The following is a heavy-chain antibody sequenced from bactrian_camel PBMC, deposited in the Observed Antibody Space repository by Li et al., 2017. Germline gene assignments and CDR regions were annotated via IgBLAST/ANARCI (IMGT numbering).Heavy chain of an antibody. CDR3: AVVKNPTRVRAAGIGSADFGY. D-gene: IGHD2*01. CDR2: INSGKT. J-gene: IGHJ6*01. CDR1: GFTFSSYA. V-gene: IGHV3S40*01. Sequence: VQLVESGGGSVQAGGSLRLSCAGSGFTFSSYAMSWVRQAPGKGLEWVSTINSGKTYYADSVKGRFTISRDGSAKTMYLQMNNLKPEDSAMYYCAVVKNPTRVRAAGIGSADFGYWGQGTQVTVS.